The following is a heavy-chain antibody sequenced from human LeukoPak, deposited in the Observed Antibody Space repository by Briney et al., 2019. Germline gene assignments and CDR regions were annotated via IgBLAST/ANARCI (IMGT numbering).Heavy chain of an antibody. CDR1: GGSISSSSYY. D-gene: IGHD4-17*01. Sequence: SETLSLTCTVSGGSISSSSYYWGWIRQPPGKGLEWIGSIYYSGSTYYNPSLKSRVTISVDTSKNQSSLKLSSVTAADTAVYYCARGGRRYYGDYRVYFDYRGQGTLVTVSS. V-gene: IGHV4-39*07. J-gene: IGHJ4*02. CDR3: ARGGRRYYGDYRVYFDY. CDR2: IYYSGST.